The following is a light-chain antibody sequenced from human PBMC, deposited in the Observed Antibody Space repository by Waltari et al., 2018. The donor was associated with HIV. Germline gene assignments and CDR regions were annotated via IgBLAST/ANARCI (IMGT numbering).Light chain of an antibody. CDR3: MQSLHLLYT. Sequence: DIVMTQTPPSLSVTPGQPASFSCNSSQSLKHTDGKTYLYWYLQRPGQSPQVLIYEVSNRYAVVPDRFIGSGSGTHFTLKIARVVAEDVGSYYCMQSLHLLYTFGQGTKLEIK. J-gene: IGKJ2*01. V-gene: IGKV2D-29*02. CDR2: EVS. CDR1: QSLKHTDGKTY.